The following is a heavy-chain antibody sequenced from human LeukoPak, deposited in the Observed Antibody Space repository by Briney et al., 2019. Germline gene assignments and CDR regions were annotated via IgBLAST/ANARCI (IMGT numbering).Heavy chain of an antibody. Sequence: PGGSPRLSCATSGFTFGDYALSWFSKAPGKGLEWVGFIRSKIYGGAIEYAASVKGRFTISRDDSKSIAYLQMNSLRTEDTGLYYCARDQLGGDPGNYYYYYMDVWGKGTTVTVPS. CDR3: ARDQLGGDPGNYYYYYMDV. J-gene: IGHJ6*03. CDR2: IRSKIYGGAI. D-gene: IGHD4-17*01. CDR1: GFTFGDYA. V-gene: IGHV3-49*03.